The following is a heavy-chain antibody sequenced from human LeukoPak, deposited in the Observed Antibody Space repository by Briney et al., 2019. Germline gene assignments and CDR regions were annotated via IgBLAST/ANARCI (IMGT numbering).Heavy chain of an antibody. V-gene: IGHV3-15*01. D-gene: IGHD5-18*01. J-gene: IGHJ4*02. CDR1: GFTFSNAW. CDR3: TTDSPPGSYGYPPFDY. CDR2: IKSKTDGGTT. Sequence: GGFLRLSCAASGFTFSNAWMSWVRQAPGKGLEWVGRIKSKTDGGTTDYAAPVKGRFTISRDDSKNTLYLQMNSLKTEDTAVYYCTTDSPPGSYGYPPFDYWGQGTLVTVSS.